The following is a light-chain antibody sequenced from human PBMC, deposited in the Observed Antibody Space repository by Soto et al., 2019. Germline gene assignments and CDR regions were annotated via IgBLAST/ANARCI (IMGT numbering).Light chain of an antibody. Sequence: EIVLTQSPGTLSLSPGDRATLSCRASQTVSSSYLAWYRQKPGQAPRLLIYDASSRATGIPDRFSGSGSGTDFTLTISRLEPEDCAVYYCQHYGSSPYTFGQGTKLEIK. V-gene: IGKV3-20*01. J-gene: IGKJ2*01. CDR3: QHYGSSPYT. CDR1: QTVSSSY. CDR2: DAS.